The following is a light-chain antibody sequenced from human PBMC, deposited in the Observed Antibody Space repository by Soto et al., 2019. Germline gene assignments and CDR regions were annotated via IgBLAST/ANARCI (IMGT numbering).Light chain of an antibody. J-gene: IGLJ1*01. Sequence: QSVLTQPLSASASPGQRVTISCSGGSSNIGSNTVAWYQHLPGTAPPRLIFTAGQRPSGVPGRFSGSKSCTSASLAISGLQSEDEAEYFCSAWDNSLNGYVFGPGTKLTVL. CDR1: SSNIGSNT. CDR3: SAWDNSLNGYV. V-gene: IGLV1-44*01. CDR2: TAG.